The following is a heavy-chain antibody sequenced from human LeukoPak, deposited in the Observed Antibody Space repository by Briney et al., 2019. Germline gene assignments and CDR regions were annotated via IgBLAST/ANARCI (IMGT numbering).Heavy chain of an antibody. CDR3: ARGYYDSSGYYFWSLPLYDY. D-gene: IGHD3-22*01. Sequence: GGSLRLSCAASGFTFSSYWMHWVRQAPGKGLVWVSRINSDGSSTSYADSVKGRFTISRDNAKNTLCLQMNSLRAEDTAVYYCARGYYDSSGYYFWSLPLYDYWGQGTLVTVSS. J-gene: IGHJ4*02. CDR2: INSDGSST. V-gene: IGHV3-74*01. CDR1: GFTFSSYW.